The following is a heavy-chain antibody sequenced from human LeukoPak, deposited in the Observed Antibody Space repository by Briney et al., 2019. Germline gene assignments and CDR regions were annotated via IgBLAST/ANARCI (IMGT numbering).Heavy chain of an antibody. V-gene: IGHV3-53*01. CDR3: ARDLHYYDSSGYYSD. D-gene: IGHD3-22*01. CDR1: GFTVSSNY. Sequence: GGSLRLSCAASGFTVSSNYMSWVRQAPGKGLEWVSVIYSGGSTYYADSVKGRFTISRDNSKNTLYLQMNSLRAEDTAVYYCARDLHYYDSSGYYSDWGQGTLVTVSS. CDR2: IYSGGST. J-gene: IGHJ4*02.